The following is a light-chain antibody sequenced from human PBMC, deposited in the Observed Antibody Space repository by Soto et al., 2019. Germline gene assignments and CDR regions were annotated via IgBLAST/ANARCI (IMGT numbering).Light chain of an antibody. V-gene: IGKV3-11*01. CDR1: QSVSSN. CDR2: DAS. J-gene: IGKJ3*01. Sequence: EIVLTQSPATLSLSPGERATLSCRASQSVSSNLAWYQQKPGHAPRLLIYDASNRTTGIPARFSGSGSGTDFTLTISSLEPEDFAVYYCQQRSNWPLFTFGPGTKVDIK. CDR3: QQRSNWPLFT.